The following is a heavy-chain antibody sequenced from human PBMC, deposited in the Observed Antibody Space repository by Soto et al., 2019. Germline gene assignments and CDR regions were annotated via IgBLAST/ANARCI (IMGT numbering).Heavy chain of an antibody. Sequence: SQTLSLTCAISGDSVSSNSAAWNWIRQSPSRGLEWLGRTYYRSKWYNDYAVSVKSRVTINPDTSKNQFSLQLNSVTPEDTAVYYCARDHRWGASGWSPFDYWGQGTLVTVSS. CDR2: TYYRSKWYN. V-gene: IGHV6-1*01. J-gene: IGHJ4*02. CDR1: GDSVSSNSAA. CDR3: ARDHRWGASGWSPFDY. D-gene: IGHD6-19*01.